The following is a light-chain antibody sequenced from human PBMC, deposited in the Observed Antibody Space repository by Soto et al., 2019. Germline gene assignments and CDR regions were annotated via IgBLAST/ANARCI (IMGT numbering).Light chain of an antibody. CDR2: GTS. Sequence: EIVVTQSPGTLSLAPGERATLCCRADRSVSDTLLTWFQQKPGQAPRLLIFGTSNRAPGIPDRFSGSGSGTDFTLTISRLEPDASAAYYCQHYGHALRTFGQGNKVDI. CDR3: QHYGHALRT. J-gene: IGKJ1*01. V-gene: IGKV3-20*01. CDR1: RSVSDTL.